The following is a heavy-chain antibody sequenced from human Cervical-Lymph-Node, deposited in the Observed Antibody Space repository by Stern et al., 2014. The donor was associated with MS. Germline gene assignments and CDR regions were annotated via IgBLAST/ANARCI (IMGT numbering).Heavy chain of an antibody. CDR1: GYMFTSYA. D-gene: IGHD3-16*02. J-gene: IGHJ4*02. CDR2: INTDNGDT. CDR3: ARDRYVSSLGAFDY. V-gene: IGHV1-3*04. Sequence: VHLVESGAEVTKPGASVKISCKTSGYMFTSYAMHWVRQAPGQRLEWMGWINTDNGDTKYAQNLQGRISITRDTSARTVYMELRSLTSEDTAVYFCARDRYVSSLGAFDYWGQGTLVTVTS.